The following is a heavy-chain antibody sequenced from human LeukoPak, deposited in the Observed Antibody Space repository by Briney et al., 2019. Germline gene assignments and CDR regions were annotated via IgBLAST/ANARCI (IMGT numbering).Heavy chain of an antibody. CDR2: ISGAGGGT. Sequence: QPGGSLRLSCAVSGFTFTDYAMTWVRQAPGKGLEWVSGISGAGGGTYYADSVKGRFTISRDNSKNTLYLLMNSLRAEDTAVYYCAKGCCSSEGFDPWGQGTLVTVSS. CDR1: GFTFTDYA. J-gene: IGHJ5*02. D-gene: IGHD2-2*01. V-gene: IGHV3-23*01. CDR3: AKGCCSSEGFDP.